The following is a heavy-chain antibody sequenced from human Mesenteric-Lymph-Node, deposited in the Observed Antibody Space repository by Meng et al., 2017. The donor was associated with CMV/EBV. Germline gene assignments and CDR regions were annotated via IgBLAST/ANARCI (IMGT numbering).Heavy chain of an antibody. Sequence: GESLKISCAASGFTVSSNYMNWVRQAPGKGLEWLAVISHDGKNTFHADSVKGRFTISRDNAKNTLYLQMNSLRGDDTAVYYCARPGHGTSRLSDLDYWGQGTLVTVSS. CDR3: ARPGHGTSRLSDLDY. CDR2: ISHDGKNT. V-gene: IGHV3-30*03. CDR1: GFTVSSNY. D-gene: IGHD1-14*01. J-gene: IGHJ4*02.